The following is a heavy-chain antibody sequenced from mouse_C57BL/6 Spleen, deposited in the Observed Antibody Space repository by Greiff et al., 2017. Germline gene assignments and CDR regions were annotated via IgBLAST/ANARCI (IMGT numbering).Heavy chain of an antibody. V-gene: IGHV2-4*01. CDR3: AKSCGSSYWYFDV. CDR2: IWSGGST. D-gene: IGHD1-1*01. CDR1: GFSLTSYG. J-gene: IGHJ1*03. Sequence: QVQLKESGPGLVQPSQSLSITCTVSGFSLTSYGVHWVRQPPGKGLEWLGVIWSGGSTDYNAAFISRLSTSKDNSKSQVFFKMHSLQADDAAIYYCAKSCGSSYWYFDVWGTGTTVTVSS.